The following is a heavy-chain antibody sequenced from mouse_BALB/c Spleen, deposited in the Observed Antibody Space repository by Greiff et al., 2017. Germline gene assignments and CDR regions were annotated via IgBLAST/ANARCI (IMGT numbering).Heavy chain of an antibody. V-gene: IGHV5-4*02. CDR1: GFTFSDYY. CDR3: ARGDGNLYYAMDY. CDR2: ISDGGSYT. D-gene: IGHD2-1*01. Sequence: DVHLVESGGGLVKPGGSLKLSCAASGFTFSDYYMYWVRQTPEKRLEWVATISDGGSYTYYPDSVKGRFTISRDNAKNNLYLQMSSLKSEDTAMYYCARGDGNLYYAMDYWGQGTSVTVSS. J-gene: IGHJ4*01.